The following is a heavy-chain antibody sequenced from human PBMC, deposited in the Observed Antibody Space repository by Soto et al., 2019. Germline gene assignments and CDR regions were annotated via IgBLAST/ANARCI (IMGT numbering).Heavy chain of an antibody. CDR1: GGSFRGYY. V-gene: IGHV4-34*01. D-gene: IGHD3-10*01. Sequence: SETLALTFAVYGGSFRGYYWSWIRQPPGKVLELIGEINHSGSTHYNPSLKSRVTMSVDTSKNQFSLKLSSVTAADTAVYYCERGRRGLVWSVELLSYYFEYWGKRTLGTV. CDR3: ERGRRGLVWSVELLSYYFEY. J-gene: IGHJ4*02. CDR2: INHSGST.